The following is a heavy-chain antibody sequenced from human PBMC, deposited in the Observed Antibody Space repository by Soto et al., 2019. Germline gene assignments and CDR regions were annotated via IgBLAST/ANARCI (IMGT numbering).Heavy chain of an antibody. CDR1: GYTFTGYY. V-gene: IGHV1-2*02. J-gene: IGHJ4*02. Sequence: ASVKVSCKAPGYTFTGYYMHWVRQAPGQGLEWMGWINPKSGGTNYAQKFQGRVTMTRDTSISTAYMELNRLRSDDTAVYYCANHFDYWGQGTLVTVSS. CDR2: INPKSGGT. CDR3: ANHFDY.